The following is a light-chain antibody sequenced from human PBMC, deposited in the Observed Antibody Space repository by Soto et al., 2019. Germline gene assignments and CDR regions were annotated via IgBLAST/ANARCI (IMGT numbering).Light chain of an antibody. Sequence: QSVLTQPRSVSGSPGQSVTISCTGTSSDVGGYNYVSWYQQHPGKAPKLMIYDVRERPSGVPDRFSGSKSGNTASLTISGLQAEDEAAYYCCSYAGSYTYVFGIGTKVTVL. CDR3: CSYAGSYTYV. J-gene: IGLJ1*01. CDR2: DVR. CDR1: SSDVGGYNY. V-gene: IGLV2-11*01.